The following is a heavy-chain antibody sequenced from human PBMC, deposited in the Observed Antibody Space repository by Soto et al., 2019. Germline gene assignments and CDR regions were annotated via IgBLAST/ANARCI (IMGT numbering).Heavy chain of an antibody. J-gene: IGHJ6*02. Sequence: PSETLSLTCTVSRGSINSHYWRWIRQPPGKALEWIGYCYYSGTSNYSPSLKSRVTMSVDSSKSQFSLKLSPVTAADTAVYYCARAYDFWSGYYSFGGMDVWGQGTTVTASS. V-gene: IGHV4-59*11. CDR3: ARAYDFWSGYYSFGGMDV. D-gene: IGHD3-3*01. CDR2: CYYSGTS. CDR1: RGSINSHY.